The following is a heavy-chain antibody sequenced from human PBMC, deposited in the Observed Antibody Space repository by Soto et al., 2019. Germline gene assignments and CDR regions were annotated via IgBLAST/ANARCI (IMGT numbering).Heavy chain of an antibody. CDR1: GFTFSSYS. D-gene: IGHD3-3*01. CDR2: ITGSGDST. J-gene: IGHJ4*02. V-gene: IGHV3-23*01. CDR3: AKVFVFTIREGFDY. Sequence: GSLRLSCAASGFTFSSYSMSWVRQAPGKGLEWVSAITGSGDSTYYADSVKGRFTVSRDNSKNTLYLQMNSLRAEDTAVYYCAKVFVFTIREGFDYWGLGTLVTVSS.